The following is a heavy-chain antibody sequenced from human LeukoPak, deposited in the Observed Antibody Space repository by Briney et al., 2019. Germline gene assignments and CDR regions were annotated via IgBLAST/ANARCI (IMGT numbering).Heavy chain of an antibody. CDR3: ARVYLGGDAYNFFDY. V-gene: IGHV4-4*07. Sequence: SETLSLTCTVSGVSISSYYWSWIRQPAGKGLEWIGRIYTSGSTNYNPSLKRRVTMSVDTSKNQFSLKLSSVTPADTAVYYCARVYLGGDAYNFFDYWGQGTLCTVSS. CDR2: IYTSGST. D-gene: IGHD5-24*01. CDR1: GVSISSYY. J-gene: IGHJ4*02.